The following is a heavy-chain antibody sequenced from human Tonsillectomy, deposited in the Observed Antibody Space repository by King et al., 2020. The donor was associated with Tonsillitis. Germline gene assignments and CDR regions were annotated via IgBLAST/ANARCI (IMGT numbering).Heavy chain of an antibody. Sequence: QLVQSGGGVVQPGRSLRLSCAASGFTFSTYAMHWVRQAPGKGLEWVAVISYHGSIKYYVDSVKGRFTISRDNSQNTGYLQMNSLRPDDTAVYYCARDSGVAYCGGDFYPNPSDYWGQGTLVTVSS. V-gene: IGHV3-30-3*01. CDR1: GFTFSTYA. J-gene: IGHJ4*02. CDR3: ARDSGVAYCGGDFYPNPSDY. CDR2: ISYHGSIK. D-gene: IGHD2-21*02.